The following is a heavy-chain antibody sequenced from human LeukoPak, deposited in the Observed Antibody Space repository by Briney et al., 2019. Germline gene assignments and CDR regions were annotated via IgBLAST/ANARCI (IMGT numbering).Heavy chain of an antibody. J-gene: IGHJ6*02. CDR3: ARDRRSNYVWFGELSAYYYYYGMDV. Sequence: GPLRLSRSASGFTSSSYWMSGVRQAPGKGRERVANIKQDGREKYYVDSVKGRFTISRDNVKNSLYLQMNSLRDEDTAVYYCARDRRSNYVWFGELSAYYYYYGMDVWGQGTTVTVSS. D-gene: IGHD3-10*01. V-gene: IGHV3-7*01. CDR1: GFTSSSYW. CDR2: IKQDGREK.